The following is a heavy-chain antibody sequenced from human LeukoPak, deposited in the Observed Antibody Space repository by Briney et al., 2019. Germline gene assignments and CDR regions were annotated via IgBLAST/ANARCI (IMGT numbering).Heavy chain of an antibody. CDR3: ASLIVDTAMVTRGIDY. J-gene: IGHJ4*02. CDR1: GGTFSSYA. D-gene: IGHD5-18*01. V-gene: IGHV1-69*04. Sequence: GASVKVSCKASGGTFSSYAISWVRQAPGQGLEWMGRIIPILGIANYAQKFQGRVTITADKSTSTAYMELSSLRSEDTAMYYCASLIVDTAMVTRGIDYWGQGTLVTVSS. CDR2: IIPILGIA.